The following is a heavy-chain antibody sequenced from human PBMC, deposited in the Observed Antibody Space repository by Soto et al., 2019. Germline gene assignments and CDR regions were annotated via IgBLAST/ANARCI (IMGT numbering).Heavy chain of an antibody. CDR3: ARDGRRITFGGVIVNGYFDY. CDR2: ISYDGSNK. Sequence: GGSLRLSCAASGFTFSSYAMHWVRQAPGKGLEWVAVISYDGSNKYYADSVKGRFTISRDNSKNTLYLQMNSLRAEDTAVYYCARDGRRITFGGVIVNGYFDYWGQGTLVTVSS. D-gene: IGHD3-16*02. V-gene: IGHV3-30-3*01. J-gene: IGHJ4*02. CDR1: GFTFSSYA.